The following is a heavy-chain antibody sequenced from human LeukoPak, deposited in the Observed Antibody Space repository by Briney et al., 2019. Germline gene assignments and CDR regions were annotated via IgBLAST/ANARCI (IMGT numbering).Heavy chain of an antibody. V-gene: IGHV1-24*01. Sequence: ASVKVSCEVSGYTLTALSMHWVRQAPGKGLEWMGGFDPEYGKTIYAQKFQGRVTMTEDTSTDTAYMELSSLRSEDTAVYYCATYTDAYWGQGTLVTVSS. J-gene: IGHJ4*02. CDR3: ATYTDAY. CDR1: GYTLTALS. CDR2: FDPEYGKT. D-gene: IGHD3-16*01.